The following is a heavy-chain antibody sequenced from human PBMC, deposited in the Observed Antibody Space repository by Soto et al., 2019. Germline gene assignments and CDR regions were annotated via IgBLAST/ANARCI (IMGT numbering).Heavy chain of an antibody. CDR2: IYYSGST. V-gene: IGHV4-59*01. Sequence: SETLSLTCTVSGGSISSYYWSWIRQPPGKGLEWIGYIYYSGSTNYNPSLKSRVTISVDTSKNQFSLKLSSVTAADTAVYYCARDSGYYDFWSGPPQGNYYYYGMDVWGQGTTVTVSS. D-gene: IGHD3-3*01. CDR3: ARDSGYYDFWSGPPQGNYYYYGMDV. CDR1: GGSISSYY. J-gene: IGHJ6*02.